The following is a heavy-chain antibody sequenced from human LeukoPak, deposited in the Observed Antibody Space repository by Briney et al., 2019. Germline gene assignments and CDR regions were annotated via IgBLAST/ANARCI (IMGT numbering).Heavy chain of an antibody. V-gene: IGHV4-39*01. CDR2: IYYSGST. CDR3: ATYVRFGVLSKYYYYGMDV. CDR1: GGSISSSSYY. D-gene: IGHD3-10*01. J-gene: IGHJ6*02. Sequence: SETMSLTCTVSGGSISSSSYYWGWIRQPPGKGLEWIGSIYYSGSTYYNPSLKSRVTISVDTSKNQFSLKLSSVTAADTAVYYCATYVRFGVLSKYYYYGMDVWGQGTTVTVSS.